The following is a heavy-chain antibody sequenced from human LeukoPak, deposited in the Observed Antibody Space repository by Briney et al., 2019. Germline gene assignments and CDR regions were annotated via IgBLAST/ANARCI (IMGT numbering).Heavy chain of an antibody. Sequence: GGSLRLSCTACGFTFSSYARSWVRQAPGKGLEWVSAISGSGDNTYYANSVKGRFTISRDNSKNSLYLQMNSLRAEDTAVYYCATDTNYDFWSGYPHSWGPGTLVTVSS. CDR3: ATDTNYDFWSGYPHS. CDR1: GFTFSSYA. J-gene: IGHJ4*02. CDR2: ISGSGDNT. V-gene: IGHV3-23*01. D-gene: IGHD3-3*01.